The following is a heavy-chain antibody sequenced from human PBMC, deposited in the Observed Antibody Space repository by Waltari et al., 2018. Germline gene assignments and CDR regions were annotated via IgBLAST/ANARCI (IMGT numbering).Heavy chain of an antibody. V-gene: IGHV4-4*07. J-gene: IGHJ5*02. CDR3: AREIDRGPGRWFDP. CDR2: VYTSGST. CDR1: GGSISSYY. Sequence: QVQLQESGPGLVKPSETLSLTCTVSGGSISSYYWNWIRQPAGKGLEWIGRVYTSGSTNYNPSLKSRVTMSVDTSKNQFSLKLSSVTAADTAVYFCAREIDRGPGRWFDPWGQGTLVTVSS. D-gene: IGHD1-26*01.